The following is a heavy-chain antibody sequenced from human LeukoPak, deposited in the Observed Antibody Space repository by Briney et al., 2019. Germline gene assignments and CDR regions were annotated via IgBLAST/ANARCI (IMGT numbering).Heavy chain of an antibody. D-gene: IGHD6-13*01. J-gene: IGHJ4*02. V-gene: IGHV3-23*01. CDR3: ARVKGGIAAAGNYFDY. Sequence: PGGSLRLSCTASGFTFMSYAMTWVRQVPGGGLEWVAEISPDGSRTRYADSVKGRFTISRDNSKNTLHLQMNSLSTEDTAVYYCARVKGGIAAAGNYFDYWGQGTLVTVSS. CDR2: ISPDGSRT. CDR1: GFTFMSYA.